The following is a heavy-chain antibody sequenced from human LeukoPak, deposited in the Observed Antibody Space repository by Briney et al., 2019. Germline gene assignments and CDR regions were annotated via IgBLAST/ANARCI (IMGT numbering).Heavy chain of an antibody. J-gene: IGHJ4*02. V-gene: IGHV4-34*01. Sequence: SETLSLTCAVYGGSFSGYYWSWIRQPPGKGLGWIGEINHSGSTNYNPSLKSRVTISVDTSKNQFSLKLSSVTAADTAVYYCARVTYCGGSCYSFPDYWGQGTLVTVSS. D-gene: IGHD2-15*01. CDR2: INHSGST. CDR1: GGSFSGYY. CDR3: ARVTYCGGSCYSFPDY.